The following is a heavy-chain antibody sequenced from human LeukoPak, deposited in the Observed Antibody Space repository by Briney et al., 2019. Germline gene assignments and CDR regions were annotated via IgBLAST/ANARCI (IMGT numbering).Heavy chain of an antibody. J-gene: IGHJ4*02. D-gene: IGHD1/OR15-1a*01. CDR2: IDHSGYT. V-gene: IGHV4-34*01. CDR1: GGSLSGFY. Sequence: PSETLSLTCAVYGGSLSGFYCSWIRQPPGKGLQWIGVIDHSGYTKYNPSLQSRVTISAATSINQFSLELSSVTAEDTAVYYCARVLRVNTQRTPFDYWGQGTLVTVSS. CDR3: ARVLRVNTQRTPFDY.